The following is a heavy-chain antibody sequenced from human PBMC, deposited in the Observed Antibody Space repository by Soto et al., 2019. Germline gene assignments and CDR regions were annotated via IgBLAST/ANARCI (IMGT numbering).Heavy chain of an antibody. Sequence: QVQLQESGPGLVKPSETLSLTCTFSGGSIRSYYWSWIRQPPGKGLEWIGYIYYTGNTNYNHSHKSRVTRAVDPSQNQFSRKLTSVTAADTAVYYCARDRNSGARSPDGMDVWGPGTTVTVSS. CDR3: ARDRNSGARSPDGMDV. D-gene: IGHD6-25*01. V-gene: IGHV4-59*01. J-gene: IGHJ6*02. CDR2: IYYTGNT. CDR1: GGSIRSYY.